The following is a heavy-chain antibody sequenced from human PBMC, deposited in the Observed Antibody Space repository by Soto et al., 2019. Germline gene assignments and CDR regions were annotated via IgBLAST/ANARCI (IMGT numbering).Heavy chain of an antibody. V-gene: IGHV1-69*04. D-gene: IGHD6-19*01. Sequence: SVKVSCKASGGTFSSYTISWVRQAPGQGLECMGRIIPILGIANYAQKFQGRVTITADKSTSTAYMELSSLRSEDTAVYYCARDHFGYSSGWYFDYWGQGTLVTVSS. CDR3: ARDHFGYSSGWYFDY. J-gene: IGHJ4*02. CDR1: GGTFSSYT. CDR2: IIPILGIA.